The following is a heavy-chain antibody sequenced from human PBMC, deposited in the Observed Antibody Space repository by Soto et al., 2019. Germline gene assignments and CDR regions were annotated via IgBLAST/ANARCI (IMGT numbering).Heavy chain of an antibody. D-gene: IGHD2-21*02. V-gene: IGHV4-38-2*01. CDR3: ARGEVTYEFDY. CDR1: GYSISSGYY. Sequence: LETLSLTCAVSGYSISSGYYWGWIRQPPGKGLEWIGYIYHSGSTYYNPSLKSRVTISVASKNHFSLKLSSVTAADTAVYYCARGEVTYEFDYWGQGTLVTVS. CDR2: IYHSGST. J-gene: IGHJ4*02.